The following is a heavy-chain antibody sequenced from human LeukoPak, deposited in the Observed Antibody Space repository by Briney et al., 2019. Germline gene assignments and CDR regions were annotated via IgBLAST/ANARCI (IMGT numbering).Heavy chain of an antibody. V-gene: IGHV1-69*05. J-gene: IGHJ6*03. CDR3: ARLYCSSTSCNIYYYYYYMDV. D-gene: IGHD2-2*01. CDR1: GGTFSSYA. Sequence: SVKVSCKASGGTFSSYAISWVRQAPGQGLEWMGGIIPIFGIANYAQKFQGRVTITTDESTSTAYMELSSLRAEDTAVYYCARLYCSSTSCNIYYYYYYMDVWGKGTTVTVSS. CDR2: IIPIFGIA.